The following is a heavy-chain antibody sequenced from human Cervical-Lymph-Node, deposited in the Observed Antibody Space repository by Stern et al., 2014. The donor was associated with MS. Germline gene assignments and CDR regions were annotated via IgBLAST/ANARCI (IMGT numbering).Heavy chain of an antibody. CDR1: GYTFTGYY. V-gene: IGHV1-46*03. D-gene: IGHD3-16*02. CDR3: ARDQKGQLGYHYFYGMDV. J-gene: IGHJ6*02. CDR2: VNPRGGGN. Sequence: QLVQSGAEVKKPGAAVKVSCQASGYTFTGYYIHWVRQAPGQGLEWVGIVNPRGGGNRYAQRFQGRIAMTRDTSTSTVYMELSSLRSEDTAVYYCARDQKGQLGYHYFYGMDVWGLGTAVIVSS.